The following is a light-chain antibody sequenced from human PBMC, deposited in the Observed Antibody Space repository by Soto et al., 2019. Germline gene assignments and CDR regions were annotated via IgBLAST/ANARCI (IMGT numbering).Light chain of an antibody. CDR1: SSDFDGFTK. Sequence: QSALTQPASVSGSPGQSIAISCTGTSSDFDGFTKVSWYQHHPDKAPKLMMYDVTNRPSGVSDRFSGSKSGNTASLTISGLQAEDEADYYCSSFTSSFTYDFGSGTKLTVL. CDR2: DVT. J-gene: IGLJ1*01. V-gene: IGLV2-14*03. CDR3: SSFTSSFTYD.